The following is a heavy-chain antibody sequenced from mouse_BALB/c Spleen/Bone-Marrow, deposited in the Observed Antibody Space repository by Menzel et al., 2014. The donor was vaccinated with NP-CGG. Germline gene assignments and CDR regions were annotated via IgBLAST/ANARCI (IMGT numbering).Heavy chain of an antibody. V-gene: IGHV5-12-1*01. CDR2: ISRGGGST. CDR3: ARTTPYAMDC. Sequence: EVMLVESGGGLVKPGGSLKLSCAASGFAFSSYDMSWVRQTPEKRLEWVAYISRGGGSTYYPDPAKGRLTISRDNAKNTLYLQMSSLKSEDTAMYCCARTTPYAMDCGGQGTPVTVTS. CDR1: GFAFSSYD. J-gene: IGHJ4*01. D-gene: IGHD5-5*01.